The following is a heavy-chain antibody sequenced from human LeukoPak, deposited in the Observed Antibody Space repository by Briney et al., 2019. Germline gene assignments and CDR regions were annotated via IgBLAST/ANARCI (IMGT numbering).Heavy chain of an antibody. V-gene: IGHV4-59*01. D-gene: IGHD2-21*02. CDR2: IYYSGST. Sequence: SETLSLTCTVSGGSISSYYRSWVRQPPGKGLEWIGYIYYSGSTNYNHTIKSRVTISVDTSKNQFSLKLSSVTAADTAVYYCARSAVVVTGFDYWGQGTLVTVSS. J-gene: IGHJ4*02. CDR3: ARSAVVVTGFDY. CDR1: GGSISSYY.